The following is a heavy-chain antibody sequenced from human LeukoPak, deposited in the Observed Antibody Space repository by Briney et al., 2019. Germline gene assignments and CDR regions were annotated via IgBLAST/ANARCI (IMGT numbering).Heavy chain of an antibody. CDR1: GFTFSSYG. CDR3: AKYRRSLYRGYDTFDY. J-gene: IGHJ4*02. CDR2: IRYDGSNK. Sequence: PGGSLRLSCAASGFTFSSYGMHWVRQAPGKGLEWVAFIRYDGSNKYYADSVKGRFTISRDNSKNTLYLQMNSLRAEDTAVYYCAKYRRSLYRGYDTFDYWGQGTLVTVSS. V-gene: IGHV3-30*02. D-gene: IGHD5-12*01.